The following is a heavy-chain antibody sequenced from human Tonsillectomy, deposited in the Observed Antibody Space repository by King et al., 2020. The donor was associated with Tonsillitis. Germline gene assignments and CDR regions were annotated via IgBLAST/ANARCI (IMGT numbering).Heavy chain of an antibody. D-gene: IGHD5-18*01. Sequence: QLVQSGGGLVKPGGSLRLSCAASGFTFSSYSMNWVRQAPGKGLEWVSSIRSSSSYLYYADSVKGRFTISRDNAKNSLYLQMNSLRAEDTAVYYCARGGYSYGPDYWGQGTLVTVSS. J-gene: IGHJ4*02. CDR2: IRSSSSYL. V-gene: IGHV3-21*01. CDR3: ARGGYSYGPDY. CDR1: GFTFSSYS.